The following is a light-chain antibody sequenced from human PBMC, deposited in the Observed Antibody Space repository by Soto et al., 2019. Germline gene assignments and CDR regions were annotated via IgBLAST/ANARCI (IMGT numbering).Light chain of an antibody. CDR2: GAS. CDR3: QQSYTTPWT. V-gene: IGKV1-39*01. CDR1: QSISTY. J-gene: IGKJ1*01. Sequence: DIQITHSPSSLSASVGDRVTITCRSSQSISTYLNWYQQKPGKAPKVLLYGASILQTGVPSRFSGSGSGTDFTLTIRSLQPEDSATYYCQQSYTTPWTLGQGTKVDIK.